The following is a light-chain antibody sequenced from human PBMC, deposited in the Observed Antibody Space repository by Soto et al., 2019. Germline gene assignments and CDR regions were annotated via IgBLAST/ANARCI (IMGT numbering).Light chain of an antibody. V-gene: IGLV2-8*01. Sequence: SVLPQPPSTSVSPGQSVTLSCPGTSSDVGGYDYVSWHRQLPGKAPKVIIYEFSKRPSGVPDRFSGSKSGNTASLTVSGRQAGGEDDDCCSSYGGSTNDVFGIGSKGNVL. CDR1: SSDVGGYDY. CDR3: SSYGGSTNDV. J-gene: IGLJ1*01. CDR2: EFS.